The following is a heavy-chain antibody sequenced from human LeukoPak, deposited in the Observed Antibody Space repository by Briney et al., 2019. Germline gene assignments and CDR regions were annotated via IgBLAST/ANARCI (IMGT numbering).Heavy chain of an antibody. J-gene: IGHJ4*02. CDR3: ASVAPEMATTNLGDY. Sequence: SQTLSLTCTVSGGSISGGGYYWSWIRQHPGKGLEWIGYIYYSGSTYYNPSLKSRVTISVDTSKNQFSLKLSSVTAADTAVYYCASVAPEMATTNLGDYWGQGTLVTVSS. D-gene: IGHD5-24*01. CDR1: GGSISGGGYY. CDR2: IYYSGST. V-gene: IGHV4-31*03.